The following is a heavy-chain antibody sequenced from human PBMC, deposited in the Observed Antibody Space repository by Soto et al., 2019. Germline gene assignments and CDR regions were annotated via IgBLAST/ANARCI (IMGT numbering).Heavy chain of an antibody. Sequence: SETLSLTCTVSGGSISSSSYYWGWIRQPPGKGLEWIGSIYYSGSTYYNPSLKSRVTISVDTSKNQFSLKLSSVTAADTAVYYCARHATMVRGVMDYYMDVWGKGTTVTVSS. CDR3: ARHATMVRGVMDYYMDV. CDR2: IYYSGST. J-gene: IGHJ6*03. D-gene: IGHD3-10*01. V-gene: IGHV4-39*01. CDR1: GGSISSSSYY.